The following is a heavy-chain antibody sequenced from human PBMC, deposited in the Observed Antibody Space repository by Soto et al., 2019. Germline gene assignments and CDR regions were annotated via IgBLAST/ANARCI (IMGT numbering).Heavy chain of an antibody. CDR3: GSQVGAVASRGPYYCRDF. CDR1: VYSFTTYW. Sequence: GESLQIPRNGSVYSFTTYWIGLVRQMPGKGLGWMGILYPGDSETRYSPSYQGQVTISADKSISTASLQWSSQKASDTAMYYWGSQVGAVASRGPYYCRDFWGEGTKVTVSS. D-gene: IGHD4-4*01. J-gene: IGHJ6*04. V-gene: IGHV5-51*01. CDR2: LYPGDSET.